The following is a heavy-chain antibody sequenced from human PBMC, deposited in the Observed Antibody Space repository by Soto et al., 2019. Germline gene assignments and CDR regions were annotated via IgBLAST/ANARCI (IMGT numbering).Heavy chain of an antibody. J-gene: IGHJ4*02. V-gene: IGHV3-21*01. CDR1: GFTFSSYS. D-gene: IGHD2-8*01. CDR2: ISSSSSYI. Sequence: GGSLRLSCAASGFTFSSYSMNWVRQAPGKGLEWVSSISSSSSYIYYADSVKGRFTISRDNAKNSLYLQMNSLRAEDTAVYYCARVKHTGYCTNGVCYRGLDYWGQGTLVTVSS. CDR3: ARVKHTGYCTNGVCYRGLDY.